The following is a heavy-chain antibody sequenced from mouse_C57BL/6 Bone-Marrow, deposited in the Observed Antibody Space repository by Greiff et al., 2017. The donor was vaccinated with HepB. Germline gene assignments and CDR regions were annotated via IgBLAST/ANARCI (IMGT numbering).Heavy chain of an antibody. D-gene: IGHD2-4*01. Sequence: VQLQQSGAELVKPGASVKLSCKASGYTFTSYWMHWVKQRPGQGLEWIGMIHPNSGSTNYNEKFKSKATLTGDKSSSTAYMQLSSLTSEDSAVYCCAGYDYDGEFDYWGQGTTLTVSS. CDR3: AGYDYDGEFDY. V-gene: IGHV1-64*01. CDR2: IHPNSGST. J-gene: IGHJ2*01. CDR1: GYTFTSYW.